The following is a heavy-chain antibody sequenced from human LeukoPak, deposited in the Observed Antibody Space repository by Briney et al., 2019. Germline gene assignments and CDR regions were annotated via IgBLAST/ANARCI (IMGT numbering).Heavy chain of an antibody. J-gene: IGHJ3*02. Sequence: GGSLRSPCRASGSTLRAIAMTWFRQAPGKGLEWVSSISSRSNYIYLADSLKGRFTISRDNAKNSLYLQMNSLRAEDTAMYYCARDRAVYSDSRGYYPDAYDICDEGTMVTVSS. D-gene: IGHD3-22*01. V-gene: IGHV3-21*01. CDR1: GSTLRAIA. CDR2: ISSRSNYI. CDR3: ARDRAVYSDSRGYYPDAYDI.